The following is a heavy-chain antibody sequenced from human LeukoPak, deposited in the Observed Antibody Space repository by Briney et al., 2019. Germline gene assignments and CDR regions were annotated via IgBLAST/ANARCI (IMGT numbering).Heavy chain of an antibody. CDR3: ARDATVTTPGP. Sequence: SETLSLTCTVSGGSISSSSYYWGWIRQPPGKGLEWIGSIYYSGSTYYNPSLKSRVTISVDTSKNQFSLKLSSVTAADTAVYYCARDATVTTPGPWGQGTLVTVSS. V-gene: IGHV4-39*07. CDR2: IYYSGST. CDR1: GGSISSSSYY. D-gene: IGHD4-11*01. J-gene: IGHJ5*02.